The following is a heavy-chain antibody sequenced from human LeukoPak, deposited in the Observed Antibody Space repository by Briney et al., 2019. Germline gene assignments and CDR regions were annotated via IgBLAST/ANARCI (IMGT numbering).Heavy chain of an antibody. CDR2: ISSSSSYI. V-gene: IGHV3-21*01. CDR1: GFTFSSYS. CDR3: AKDFPVYCSSTSCPLDY. D-gene: IGHD2-2*01. Sequence: PGGSLRLSCAASGFTFSSYSMNWVRQAPGKGLEWVSSISSSSSYIYYADSVKGRFTISRDNAENSLYLQMNSLRAEDTAVYYCAKDFPVYCSSTSCPLDYWGQGTLVTVSS. J-gene: IGHJ4*02.